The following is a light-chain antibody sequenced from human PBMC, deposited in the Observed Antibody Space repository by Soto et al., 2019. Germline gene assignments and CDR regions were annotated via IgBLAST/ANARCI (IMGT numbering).Light chain of an antibody. CDR1: QSVSSSY. V-gene: IGKV3-20*01. CDR2: GAS. CDR3: QQYGYSRT. Sequence: EIVLTQSAGTLSLYPGERATLSCRASQSVSSSYLAWYQQKPGQAPRLLIYGASSRATGIPDRFSGSGSGTDFTLTISRLEPEDFAVYYCQQYGYSRTFGQGTKVEIK. J-gene: IGKJ1*01.